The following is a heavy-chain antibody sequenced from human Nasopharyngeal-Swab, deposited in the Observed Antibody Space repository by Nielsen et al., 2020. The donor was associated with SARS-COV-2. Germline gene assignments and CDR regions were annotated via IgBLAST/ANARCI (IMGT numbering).Heavy chain of an antibody. J-gene: IGHJ5*02. CDR2: ISYDGSNK. V-gene: IGHV3-30-3*01. CDR1: GFTFSSYA. Sequence: GESLKISCAASGFTFSSYAMHWVRQAPGKGLEWVAVISYDGSNKYYADSVKGRFTISRDNSKNTLYLQMNSLRAEDTAVYYCARGREKLAWGQGTLVTVPS. CDR3: ARGREKLA. D-gene: IGHD1-26*01.